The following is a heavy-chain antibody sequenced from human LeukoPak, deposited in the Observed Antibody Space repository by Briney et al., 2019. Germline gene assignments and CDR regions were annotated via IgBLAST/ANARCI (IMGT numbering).Heavy chain of an antibody. CDR3: ARDNSNYRNWFDP. Sequence: GGSLRLSCAASGFTFSSYAMHWVRQAPGKGLEWVAVISYDGSNKYYADSVKGRFTISRDNSKNTLYLQMNSLRAEDTAVYYCARDNSNYRNWFDPWGQGTLVTVSS. J-gene: IGHJ5*02. D-gene: IGHD4-11*01. CDR2: ISYDGSNK. CDR1: GFTFSSYA. V-gene: IGHV3-30-3*01.